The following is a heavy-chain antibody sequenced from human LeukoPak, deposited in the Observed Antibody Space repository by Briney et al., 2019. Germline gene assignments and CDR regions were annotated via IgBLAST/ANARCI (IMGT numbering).Heavy chain of an antibody. CDR1: GYTFTSYG. V-gene: IGHV1-18*01. J-gene: IGHJ6*02. CDR2: ISAYNGNT. Sequence: ASVKVSCKASGYTFTSYGISWVRQAPGQGLEWMGWISAYNGNTNYAQKLQGRVTMTTDTSTSTAYMELRSLRSDDTVVYYCARVDSSRLYYYYGMDVWGRGTTVTVSS. D-gene: IGHD6-13*01. CDR3: ARVDSSRLYYYYGMDV.